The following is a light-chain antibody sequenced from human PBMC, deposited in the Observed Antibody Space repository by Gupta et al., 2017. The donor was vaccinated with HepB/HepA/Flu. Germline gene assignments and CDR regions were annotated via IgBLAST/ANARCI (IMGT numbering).Light chain of an antibody. Sequence: QSVLPQPPSVSAAPGQKVTISCSGSSSNIGNNYVSWYQQLPGTAPKLLIYKNNKRPSGIPDRFSGSKSGTSATLGITGLQTGDEADYYCGTWDSSLSAGVFGGGTKLTVL. V-gene: IGLV1-51*02. CDR1: SSNIGNNY. J-gene: IGLJ3*02. CDR3: GTWDSSLSAGV. CDR2: KNN.